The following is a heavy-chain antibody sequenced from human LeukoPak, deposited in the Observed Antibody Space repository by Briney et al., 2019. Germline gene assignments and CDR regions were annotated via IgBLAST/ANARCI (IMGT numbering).Heavy chain of an antibody. D-gene: IGHD6-13*01. CDR1: GGSISSSSYY. CDR3: ATRGSSSFFPFDY. J-gene: IGHJ4*02. Sequence: KPSETLSLTXTVSGGSISSSSYYWGWIRQPPGKGLEWIASVYYTGSTYYNPSLKSRVTISVDTSKNQFSLQLSSVTATDTAVYCCATRGSSSFFPFDYWGQGTLVTVSS. V-gene: IGHV4-39*01. CDR2: VYYTGST.